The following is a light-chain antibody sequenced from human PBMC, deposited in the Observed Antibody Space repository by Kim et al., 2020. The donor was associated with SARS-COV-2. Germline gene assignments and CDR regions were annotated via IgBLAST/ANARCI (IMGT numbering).Light chain of an antibody. J-gene: IGKJ4*01. CDR1: QGVSNY. Sequence: LSASLGDRVNITCQASQGVSNYLNWYQHKPGKAPKLLIYDVSNLKTGVPSRFSGSGSGAHFTFTISSLQPEDIAVYYCQQYAVLPTFGGGTKLEIK. V-gene: IGKV1-33*01. CDR3: QQYAVLPT. CDR2: DVS.